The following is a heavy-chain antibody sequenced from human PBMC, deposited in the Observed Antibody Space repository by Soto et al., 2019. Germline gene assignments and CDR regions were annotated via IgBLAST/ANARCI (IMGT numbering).Heavy chain of an antibody. CDR1: GGTFSSYA. D-gene: IGHD6-19*01. J-gene: IGHJ6*02. Sequence: SVKVSCKASGGTFSSYAISWVRQAPGQGLEWMGGIIPIFGTANYAQKFQGRVTITADESTSTAYMELSSLRSEDTAVYYCARVHGYSSGWYVRRHYYYYGMDVWGQGTTVTVSS. CDR2: IIPIFGTA. CDR3: ARVHGYSSGWYVRRHYYYYGMDV. V-gene: IGHV1-69*13.